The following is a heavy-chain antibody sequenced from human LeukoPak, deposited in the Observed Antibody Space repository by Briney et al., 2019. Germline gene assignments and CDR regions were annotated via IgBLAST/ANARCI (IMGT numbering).Heavy chain of an antibody. D-gene: IGHD6-13*01. CDR3: ARSLYPSGSFFDY. J-gene: IGHJ4*02. CDR1: GFTFSSYW. CDR2: IKQDGSEK. Sequence: GGSLRLSCAASGFTFSSYWISWAPQAPGKGLEWVANIKQDGSEKYYVDSVKGRFTISRDNAKNSLYLQMNSLRAEDTAVYYCARSLYPSGSFFDYWGQGTLVTVSS. V-gene: IGHV3-7*01.